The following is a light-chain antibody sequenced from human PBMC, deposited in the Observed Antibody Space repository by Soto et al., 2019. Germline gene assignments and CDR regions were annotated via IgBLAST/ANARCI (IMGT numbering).Light chain of an antibody. CDR2: SNN. CDR1: SSNVGGKN. Sequence: QAVVTQPPSASGTPGQRVTISCSGSSSNVGGKNVNWYQQLPGTAPKLLIFSNNQRPSGVPDRFSGSKSGTSASLAISGLQSEDEADYYCAAWDDSLNGPVFGGGTKPTVL. CDR3: AAWDDSLNGPV. V-gene: IGLV1-44*01. J-gene: IGLJ3*02.